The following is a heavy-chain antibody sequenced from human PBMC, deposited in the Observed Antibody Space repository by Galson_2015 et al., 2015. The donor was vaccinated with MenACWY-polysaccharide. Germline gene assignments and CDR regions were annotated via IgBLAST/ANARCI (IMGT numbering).Heavy chain of an antibody. CDR1: GFTFSRYW. J-gene: IGHJ4*02. CDR3: ARLLSDYFDS. Sequence: SLRLSCAASGFTFSRYWMTWVRQPPGKGLEWVANIKQDGREKYYVDSVKGRFTISRDNTKNSLCLQMNSLRPEDTAVYYCARLLSDYFDSWGQGTLGTVSS. CDR2: IKQDGREK. V-gene: IGHV3-7*01.